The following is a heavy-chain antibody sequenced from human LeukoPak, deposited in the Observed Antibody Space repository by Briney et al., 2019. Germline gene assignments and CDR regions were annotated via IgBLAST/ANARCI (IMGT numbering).Heavy chain of an antibody. J-gene: IGHJ4*02. D-gene: IGHD2-15*01. CDR2: IYYSGTT. CDR1: GDSISSTSYF. V-gene: IGHV4-39*01. CDR3: ARHKCSGIYCPFDY. Sequence: SETLSLTCTVSGDSISSTSYFWGWIRQPPGKGLEWIATIYYSGTTYYNPSLKSRVTISVDTSKNQFSLKLSSVSASDMAVYYCARHKCSGIYCPFDYWGQGTLVTVSS.